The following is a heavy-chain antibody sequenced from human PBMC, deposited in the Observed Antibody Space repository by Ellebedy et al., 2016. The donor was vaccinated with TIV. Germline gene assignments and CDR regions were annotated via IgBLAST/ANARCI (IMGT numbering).Heavy chain of an antibody. J-gene: IGHJ6*02. Sequence: PGGSLRLSCAASGFTFSSYAMSWVRQAPGKGLEWVSTISHTGSRTYYADSVEGRFTISRDTSKKTLYLQMNSLRAEDTAVYYCARDGGYSYGSYYYYYGMDVWGQGTTVTVSS. CDR2: ISHTGSRT. V-gene: IGHV3-23*01. CDR3: ARDGGYSYGSYYYYYGMDV. D-gene: IGHD5-18*01. CDR1: GFTFSSYA.